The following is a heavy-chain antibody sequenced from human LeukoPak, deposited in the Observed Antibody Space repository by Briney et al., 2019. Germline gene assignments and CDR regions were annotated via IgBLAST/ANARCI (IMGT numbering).Heavy chain of an antibody. CDR2: IYYSGST. J-gene: IGHJ6*02. Sequence: PSETLSLTCTVSGGSISSYYWSWIRQPPGKGLEWIGYIYYSGSTNYNPSLKSRVTISVDTSKNQFSLKLSSVTAADTAVYYCARVVGTNYYYYGMDVWGQGPTVTVSS. CDR1: GGSISSYY. D-gene: IGHD1-1*01. CDR3: ARVVGTNYYYYGMDV. V-gene: IGHV4-59*01.